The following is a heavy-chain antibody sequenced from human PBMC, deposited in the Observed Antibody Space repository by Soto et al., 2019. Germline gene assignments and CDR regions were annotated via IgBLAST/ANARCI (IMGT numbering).Heavy chain of an antibody. CDR3: VTVNLVGAAYYFDY. V-gene: IGHV4-30-4*01. Sequence: PSETLSLTCTVSGGSISSSSYYWGWIRQPPGKGLEWIGYVYYSGTTYSHPSLNSRVSISVDTSENQFSLRLTSVTAADTAVYYCVTVNLVGAAYYFDYWGPGTLVTVS. J-gene: IGHJ4*02. CDR1: GGSISSSSYY. CDR2: VYYSGTT. D-gene: IGHD1-26*01.